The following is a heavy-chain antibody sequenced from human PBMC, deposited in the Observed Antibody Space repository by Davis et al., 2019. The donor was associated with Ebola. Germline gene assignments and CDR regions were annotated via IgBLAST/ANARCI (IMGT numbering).Heavy chain of an antibody. J-gene: IGHJ6*02. V-gene: IGHV3-30*03. CDR3: ARDWAAGTDRYYYYGMDV. CDR1: GFTFSSYG. Sequence: PGGSLRLSCAASGFTFSSYGMHWVRQAPGKGLEWVAVISYDGSNKYYADSVKGRFTISRDNSKNTLYLQMNSLRAEDTAVYYCARDWAAGTDRYYYYGMDVWGQGTTVTVSS. D-gene: IGHD6-13*01. CDR2: ISYDGSNK.